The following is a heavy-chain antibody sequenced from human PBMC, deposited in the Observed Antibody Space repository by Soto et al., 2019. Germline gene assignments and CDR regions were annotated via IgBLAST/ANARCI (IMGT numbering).Heavy chain of an antibody. CDR2: IKDDGSEI. J-gene: IGHJ5*02. CDR3: AKPTLFEYSSPFDP. V-gene: IGHV3-7*03. CDR1: GFNVVSYW. Sequence: LRLSCAVSGFNVVSYWMSWVRHAPGKGLEWVASIKDDGSEIYYLQSVRGRFSISRDSAGNALHLTMNSLRDEDTAIYFCAKPTLFEYSSPFDPWGQGTLVTVSS. D-gene: IGHD6-6*01.